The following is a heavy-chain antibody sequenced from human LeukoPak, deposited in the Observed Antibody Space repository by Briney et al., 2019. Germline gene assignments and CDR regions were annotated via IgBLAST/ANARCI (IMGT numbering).Heavy chain of an antibody. J-gene: IGHJ4*02. V-gene: IGHV3-33*01. Sequence: PGGSLRLSCAASGFTFSSYGMHWVRQAPGKGLEWVAVIWYDGSNKYYADSVKGRFTISRDNSRNTLYLQMNSLRAEDTAVYYRAREPPPMIVVWGFDYWGQGTLVTVSS. CDR3: AREPPPMIVVWGFDY. CDR1: GFTFSSYG. D-gene: IGHD3-22*01. CDR2: IWYDGSNK.